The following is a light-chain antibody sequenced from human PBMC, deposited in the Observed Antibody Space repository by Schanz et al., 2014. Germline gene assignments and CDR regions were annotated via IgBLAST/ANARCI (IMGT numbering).Light chain of an antibody. Sequence: QSVLTQPPSASGTPGQRVNISCSGSSSNIGSNYVYWYQQFPGTAPKLLIYSNNQRPSGVPDRFSGSKSGTSASLAISGLRSEDEADYYCAAWDDSLNGWVFGGGTKLTVL. CDR1: SSNIGSNY. J-gene: IGLJ3*02. CDR3: AAWDDSLNGWV. V-gene: IGLV1-47*02. CDR2: SNN.